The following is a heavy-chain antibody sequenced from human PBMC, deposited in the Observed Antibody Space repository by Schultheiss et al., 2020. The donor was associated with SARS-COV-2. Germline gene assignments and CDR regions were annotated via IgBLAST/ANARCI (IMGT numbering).Heavy chain of an antibody. CDR1: GFTFSNAW. D-gene: IGHD2/OR15-2a*01. Sequence: GSLRLSCAASGFTFSNAWMSWIRQPPGKGLEWIGEINHSGSTNYNPSLKSRVTISVDTSKNQFSLKLSSVTAADTAVYYCARGRPRTPFYYYYGMDVWGQGTTVTVSS. J-gene: IGHJ6*02. CDR3: ARGRPRTPFYYYYGMDV. V-gene: IGHV4-34*01. CDR2: INHSGST.